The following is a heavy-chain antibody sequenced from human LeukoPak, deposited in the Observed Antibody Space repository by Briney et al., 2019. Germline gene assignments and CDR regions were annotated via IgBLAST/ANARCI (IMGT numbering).Heavy chain of an antibody. Sequence: GSLRLSCAASGFTFSSYGMHWVRQAPGKGLEWVAVISYDGSNKYYADSVKGRFTISGDNSKNTLYLQMNSLRAEDTAVYYCAKGGKMATIGTQIYWGQGTLVTVSS. CDR3: AKGGKMATIGTQIY. CDR2: ISYDGSNK. J-gene: IGHJ4*02. CDR1: GFTFSSYG. V-gene: IGHV3-30*18. D-gene: IGHD5-24*01.